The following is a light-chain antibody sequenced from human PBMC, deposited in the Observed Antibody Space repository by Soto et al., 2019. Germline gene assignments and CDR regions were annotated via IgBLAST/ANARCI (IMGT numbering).Light chain of an antibody. CDR1: ASDVGAYNY. J-gene: IGLJ2*01. V-gene: IGLV2-14*01. CDR3: CSCTRSRTMV. Sequence: QSVLTQPASVSGSPGQSITISCTGSASDVGAYNYVSWYQHHPGKAPKLIIYEVSDRPSGVSNRFSVSKSGNTASLSISGLQAEDEAHYYCCSCTRSRTMVFGGGTKLTVL. CDR2: EVS.